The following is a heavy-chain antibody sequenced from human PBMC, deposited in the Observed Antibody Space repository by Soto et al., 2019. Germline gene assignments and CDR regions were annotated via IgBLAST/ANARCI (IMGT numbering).Heavy chain of an antibody. CDR1: GGNLNKYH. D-gene: IGHD4-17*01. V-gene: IGHV1-69*01. J-gene: IGHJ4*02. Sequence: QVQPVQAGAEVKKPWFSVRVPLQASGGNLNKYHNKLGRQAPGQGLEWMGGIIPVFGTTDYAQKFQGRVTITADQSTGTAYLDLFSLRSEDTAIYYCSISNSYGRGDFWGQGTLVTVSS. CDR2: IIPVFGTT. CDR3: SISNSYGRGDF.